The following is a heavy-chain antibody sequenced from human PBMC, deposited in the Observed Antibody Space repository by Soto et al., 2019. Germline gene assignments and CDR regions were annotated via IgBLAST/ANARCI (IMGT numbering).Heavy chain of an antibody. J-gene: IGHJ4*02. CDR1: GFTFSTFA. D-gene: IGHD6-19*01. CDR3: ARDYXIXMAGTPDY. Sequence: QVQLVESGGGVVPPGGSLRLSCAASGFTFSTFAMHWVRQAPGKGLEWVAVTSTDQRKKYYTDSVKGRFTISRDNSRNTLYLQXNSLRXEDTAVYYCARDYXIXMAGTPDYWGQGTLVTVSS. CDR2: TSTDQRKK. V-gene: IGHV3-30*04.